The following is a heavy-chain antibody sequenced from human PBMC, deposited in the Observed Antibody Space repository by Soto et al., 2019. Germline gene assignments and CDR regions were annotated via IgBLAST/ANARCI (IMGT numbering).Heavy chain of an antibody. V-gene: IGHV4-4*02. D-gene: IGHD1-1*01. CDR2: IYHGGAT. CDR1: GGSIRGHYW. J-gene: IGHJ6*02. Sequence: QVQLQESGPGLLKPSGTLSLTCAVSGGSIRGHYWWSWVRQTPGKGLEWIGEIYHGGATNYNPSLKSLVTISTDESKNQLSLKLSSVTAADTAVYYCSHQTISYTLDVWGQWTTVTVSS. CDR3: SHQTISYTLDV.